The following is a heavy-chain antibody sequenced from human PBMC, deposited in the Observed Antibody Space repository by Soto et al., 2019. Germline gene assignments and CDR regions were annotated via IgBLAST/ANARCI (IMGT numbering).Heavy chain of an antibody. CDR3: ARVSWSSRDYYYYYMDV. J-gene: IGHJ6*03. Sequence: EVQLVESGGGLVKPGGSLRISCAASGFTFSSYSRNWVRQAPGKGLEWVSSISSSSSYIYYADSVKGRFTISRDNVKNSLYLQMNSLRAEDTAVYYCARVSWSSRDYYYYYMDVWGKGTTVTVSS. CDR2: ISSSSSYI. V-gene: IGHV3-21*01. CDR1: GFTFSSYS.